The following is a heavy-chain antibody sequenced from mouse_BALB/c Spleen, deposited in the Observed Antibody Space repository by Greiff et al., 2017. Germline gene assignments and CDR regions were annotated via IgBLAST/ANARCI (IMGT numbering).Heavy chain of an antibody. CDR2: IFPGTGTT. CDR1: GYTFTSYW. J-gene: IGHJ4*01. V-gene: IGHV1S132*01. Sequence: QVQLQQSGAELVKPGASVKLSCKTSGYTFTSYWIQWVKQRPGQGLGWIGEIFPGTGTTYYNEKFKGKATLTIDTSSSTAYMQLSSLTSEDSAVYFCARGDYGSSDDAVDYWGQGTSVTVSS. CDR3: ARGDYGSSDDAVDY. D-gene: IGHD1-1*01.